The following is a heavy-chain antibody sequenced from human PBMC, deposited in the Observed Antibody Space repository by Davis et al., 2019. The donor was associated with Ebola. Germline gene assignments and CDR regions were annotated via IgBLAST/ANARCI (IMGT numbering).Heavy chain of an antibody. CDR2: ISYDGSKK. Sequence: GESLKISCAASGFTFSGSAMHWVRQAPGKGLEWVAVISYDGSKKYYADSVKGRFTISRDNSKNTLYLQMNSLRAEDTAVYYCAREDSSSIYYYYGMDVWGQGTTVTVSS. D-gene: IGHD6-6*01. CDR3: AREDSSSIYYYYGMDV. V-gene: IGHV3-30-3*01. CDR1: GFTFSGSA. J-gene: IGHJ6*02.